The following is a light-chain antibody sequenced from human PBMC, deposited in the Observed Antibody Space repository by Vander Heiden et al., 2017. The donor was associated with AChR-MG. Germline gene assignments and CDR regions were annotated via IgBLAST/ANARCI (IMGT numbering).Light chain of an antibody. CDR2: DVS. V-gene: IGLV2-11*01. CDR1: SSDDGGYNY. J-gene: IGLJ2*01. Sequence: QSALTQPRSVSGSPGQSVTISCTGTSSDDGGYNYVSWYQQHPGKAPKLIIYDVSERPSGVPDRFSGSKSGNTASLTISGLQAEDEADYYCCSYAGSYTLVFGGGTKLTVL. CDR3: CSYAGSYTLV.